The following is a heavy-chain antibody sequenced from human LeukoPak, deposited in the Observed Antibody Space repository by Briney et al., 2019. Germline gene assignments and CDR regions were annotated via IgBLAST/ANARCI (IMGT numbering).Heavy chain of an antibody. Sequence: GGSLRLSCAVSGFTFRNAGMNWVRQAPGRGLEWVAVISSDENTKFYADSVKGRFTVYRDNSKKTVWLQMNSLRAEDTAVYYCAKKGGSSGRYDYLDYWGQGTLVTVSS. D-gene: IGHD6-19*01. CDR2: ISSDENTK. V-gene: IGHV3-30-3*02. CDR1: GFTFRNAG. J-gene: IGHJ4*02. CDR3: AKKGGSSGRYDYLDY.